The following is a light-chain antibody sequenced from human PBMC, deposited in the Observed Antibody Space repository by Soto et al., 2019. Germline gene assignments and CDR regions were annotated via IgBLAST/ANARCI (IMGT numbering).Light chain of an antibody. CDR3: QQYNDYPWT. V-gene: IGKV1-5*01. J-gene: IGKJ1*01. CDR2: DAS. Sequence: DIQMTQSPSTLSASVGDRITITCRASQSIGNWLAWYQQRPGKAPKALIYDASNLESGVPSRFSGSGSGTEFTLTITSLQPDDFASYYCQQYNDYPWTFGQGTKVDIK. CDR1: QSIGNW.